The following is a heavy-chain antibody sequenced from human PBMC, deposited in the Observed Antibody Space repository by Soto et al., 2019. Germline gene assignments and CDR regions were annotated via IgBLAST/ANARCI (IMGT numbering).Heavy chain of an antibody. CDR3: AKGVDSGSYPVDY. D-gene: IGHD1-26*01. V-gene: IGHV3-23*01. CDR1: GFTFSSYA. Sequence: GGSLRLSCAASGFTFSSYAMSWVRQAPGRGLEWVSAISGSGGSTYYADSVKGRFTISRDNSKNTLYLQMNSLRAEDTAVYYWAKGVDSGSYPVDYWVQGTLVTVSS. J-gene: IGHJ4*02. CDR2: ISGSGGST.